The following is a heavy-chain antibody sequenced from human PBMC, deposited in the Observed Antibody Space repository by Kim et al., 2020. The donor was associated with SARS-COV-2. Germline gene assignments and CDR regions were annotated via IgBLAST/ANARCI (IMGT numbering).Heavy chain of an antibody. J-gene: IGHJ4*02. Sequence: GGSLRLSCTASGFTFSNYAMSWVRLAPGKGLEWVSLISGGGGTTYNADSVKGRFTISRDNSRNTVYLQMNSLGADDTAVYYCAKSRVVGAPDFDYWGQGTLVTVSS. CDR2: ISGGGGTT. V-gene: IGHV3-23*01. D-gene: IGHD1-26*01. CDR3: AKSRVVGAPDFDY. CDR1: GFTFSNYA.